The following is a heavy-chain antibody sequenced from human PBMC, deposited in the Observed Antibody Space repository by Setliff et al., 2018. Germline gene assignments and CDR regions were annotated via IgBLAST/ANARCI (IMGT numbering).Heavy chain of an antibody. J-gene: IGHJ4*02. Sequence: PGESLKISCKGSGYRFTTYWIGWVRQMPGKGLEWMGIVFSGDSDTRYSPSFQGQVTMSADKSINTAYLEWSSLQASDTAMYYCARDSGSPLDYWGQGTLVTSPQ. CDR1: GYRFTTYW. CDR3: ARDSGSPLDY. CDR2: VFSGDSDT. V-gene: IGHV5-51*01. D-gene: IGHD6-6*01.